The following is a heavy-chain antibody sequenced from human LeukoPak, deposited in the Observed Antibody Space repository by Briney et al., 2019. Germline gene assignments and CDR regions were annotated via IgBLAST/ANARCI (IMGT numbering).Heavy chain of an antibody. D-gene: IGHD3-22*01. CDR1: GFIFSSHE. V-gene: IGHV3-48*03. CDR3: VRRESSGFFYYFDH. J-gene: IGHJ4*02. Sequence: GGSLKLSCEASGFIFSSHEMNWVRQSPGKGLEWLSYISGDGTTIYYEDSVKGRFTISRDNAKKSLSLQMNSLRVEDTAVYYCVRRESSGFFYYFDHWGQGVLVTVSS. CDR2: ISGDGTTI.